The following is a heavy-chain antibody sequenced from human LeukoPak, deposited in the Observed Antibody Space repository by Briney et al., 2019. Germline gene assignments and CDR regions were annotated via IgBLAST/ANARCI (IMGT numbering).Heavy chain of an antibody. Sequence: SETLSLTCTVSGGSISSSSYYWGWIRQPPGTGLEWIGSIYYSGSTYYNPSLKSRVTISVDTSKNQFSLKLSSVTAADTAVYYCARSSSIAVALDYWGQGTLVTVSS. CDR1: GGSISSSSYY. V-gene: IGHV4-39*07. CDR2: IYYSGST. D-gene: IGHD6-19*01. CDR3: ARSSSIAVALDY. J-gene: IGHJ4*02.